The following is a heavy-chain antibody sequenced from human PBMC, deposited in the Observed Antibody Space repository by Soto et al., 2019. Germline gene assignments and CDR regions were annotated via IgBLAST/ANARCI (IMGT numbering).Heavy chain of an antibody. CDR1: RFTFSNYW. D-gene: IGHD3-10*01. CDR2: INSDGSST. Sequence: EVQLVESGGDLVQPGGSLRLSCTASRFTFSNYWMHWVRQAPGKGLVWVSRINSDGSSTRYADFVKGRFTISRDNAKNTLDLRMNSLSAEGTAVYDCARGGAEGSWGQGTLVTVSS. V-gene: IGHV3-74*01. CDR3: ARGGAEGS. J-gene: IGHJ5*02.